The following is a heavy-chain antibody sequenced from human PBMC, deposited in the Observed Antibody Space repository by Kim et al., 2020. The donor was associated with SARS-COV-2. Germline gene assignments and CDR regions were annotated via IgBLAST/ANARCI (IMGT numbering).Heavy chain of an antibody. Sequence: SETLSLTCTVSGGSISSYYWSWIRQPPGKGLEWIGYIYYSGSTNYNRSLKSRVTISVDTSKNQFSLKLSSVTAADTDGYYCARDQPLLWFGELWGYYGM. V-gene: IGHV4-59*13. CDR3: ARDQPLLWFGELWGYYGM. CDR2: IYYSGST. D-gene: IGHD3-10*01. CDR1: GGSISSYY. J-gene: IGHJ6*01.